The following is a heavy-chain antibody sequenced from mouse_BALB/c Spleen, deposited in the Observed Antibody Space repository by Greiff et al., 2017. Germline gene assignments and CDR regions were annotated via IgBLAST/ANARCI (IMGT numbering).Heavy chain of an antibody. CDR2: ISSGSSTI. J-gene: IGHJ4*01. CDR1: GFTFSSFG. Sequence: EVQLVESGGGLVQPGGSRKLSCAASGFTFSSFGMHWVRQAPEKGLEWVAYISSGSSTIYYADTVKGRFTISRDKPKNTLFLQMTSLRSEDTAMYCCAREIYYYGMDYWGQGTSVTVSS. CDR3: AREIYYYGMDY. V-gene: IGHV5-17*02.